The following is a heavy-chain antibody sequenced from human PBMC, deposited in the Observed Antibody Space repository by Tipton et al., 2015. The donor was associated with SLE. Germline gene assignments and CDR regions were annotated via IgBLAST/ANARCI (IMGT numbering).Heavy chain of an antibody. V-gene: IGHV3-21*03. CDR3: ARDDYASGIT. Sequence: SLRLSCAASGFTFSSYEMNWVRQAPGKGLEWVSSISSSSRYIYHAESLKGRFTISRDNAKNSLYLQMNSLRVEDTAVYFCARDDYASGITWGQGTLVTVSS. CDR1: GFTFSSYE. CDR2: ISSSSRYI. D-gene: IGHD3-10*01. J-gene: IGHJ5*02.